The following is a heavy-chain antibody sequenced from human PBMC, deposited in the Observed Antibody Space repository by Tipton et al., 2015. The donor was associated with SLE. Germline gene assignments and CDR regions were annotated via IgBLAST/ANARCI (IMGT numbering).Heavy chain of an antibody. CDR3: ARVEMAPKAAFDI. Sequence: TLSLTCAVYGGSFSGYYWNWIRQSPGKGLEWIGEINHSGSTNYNPSLKSRVTISVDTSKNQFSLKLSSVTAADTAVYYCARVEMAPKAAFDIRGQGTMVTVSS. CDR1: GGSFSGYY. D-gene: IGHD5-24*01. CDR2: INHSGST. J-gene: IGHJ3*02. V-gene: IGHV4-34*01.